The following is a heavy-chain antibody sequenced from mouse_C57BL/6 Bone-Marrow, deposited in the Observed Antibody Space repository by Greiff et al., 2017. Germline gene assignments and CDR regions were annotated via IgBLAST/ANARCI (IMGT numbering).Heavy chain of an antibody. V-gene: IGHV1-80*01. CDR2: IDPGDGDT. J-gene: IGHJ3*01. CDR1: GYAFSSYW. D-gene: IGHD1-1*01. Sequence: LQQSGASVKISCKASGYAFSSYWMNWVKQRPGKGLEWIGQIDPGDGDTNYNGKFKGKATLTADKSSSTAYMQLSSLTSEDSAVYFCARRGIYFSWFAYWGQGTLVTVSA. CDR3: ARRGIYFSWFAY.